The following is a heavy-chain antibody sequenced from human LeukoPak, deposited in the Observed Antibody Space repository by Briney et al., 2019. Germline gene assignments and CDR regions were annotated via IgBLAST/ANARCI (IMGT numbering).Heavy chain of an antibody. CDR1: GGSFSGYY. D-gene: IGHD2-2*01. CDR3: ARYQRYGDYVDY. J-gene: IGHJ4*02. CDR2: INHSGST. Sequence: SETLSLTCAVYGGSFSGYYWSWIRQPPGKGPEWIGEINHSGSTNYNPSLKSRVTISVDTSKNQFSLKLSSVTAADTAVYYCARYQRYGDYVDYWGQGTLVTVSS. V-gene: IGHV4-34*01.